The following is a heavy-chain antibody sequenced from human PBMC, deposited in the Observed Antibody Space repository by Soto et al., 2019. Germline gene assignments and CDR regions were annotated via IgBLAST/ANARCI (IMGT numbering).Heavy chain of an antibody. D-gene: IGHD3-22*01. CDR3: AKDYYDSSGYNYYGRDV. Sequence: GGSLRLSCAASGFTFSSYGMHWVRQAPGKXLEWVAVISYDGSNKYYADSVKGRFTISRDNSKNTLYLQMNSLRAEDTAVYYCAKDYYDSSGYNYYGRDVWDRRTTVTV. V-gene: IGHV3-30*18. J-gene: IGHJ6*02. CDR1: GFTFSSYG. CDR2: ISYDGSNK.